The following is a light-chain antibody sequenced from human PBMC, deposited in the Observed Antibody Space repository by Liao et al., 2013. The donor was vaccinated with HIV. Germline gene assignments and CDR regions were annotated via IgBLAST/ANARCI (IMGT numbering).Light chain of an antibody. CDR1: NIGSKS. CDR2: SAT. J-gene: IGLJ3*02. V-gene: IGLV3-21*01. CDR3: QVWDGVSDVV. Sequence: SYVLTQPPSVSVAPGKTARITCGEYNIGSKSVHWYQQKPGQAPVLVRFSATDRPSRIPARFSGSNSGNTATLTISSVAAGDEADYFCQVWDGVSDVVFGGGTKLTVL.